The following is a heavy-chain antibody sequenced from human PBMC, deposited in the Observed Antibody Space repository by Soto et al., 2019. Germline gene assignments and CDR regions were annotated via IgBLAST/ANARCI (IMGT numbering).Heavy chain of an antibody. D-gene: IGHD6-19*01. Sequence: GASVKVSCKASGGTFSSYASSWVRQAPGQGLEWMGGIIPIFGTANYAQKFQGRVTITADESTSTAYMELSSLRSEDTAVYYCARGRGSSGWYPKLNYYYYGMDVWGQGTTVTVSS. J-gene: IGHJ6*02. CDR3: ARGRGSSGWYPKLNYYYYGMDV. V-gene: IGHV1-69*13. CDR1: GGTFSSYA. CDR2: IIPIFGTA.